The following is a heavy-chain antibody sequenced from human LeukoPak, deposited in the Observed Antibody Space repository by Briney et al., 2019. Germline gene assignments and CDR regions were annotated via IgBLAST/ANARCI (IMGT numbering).Heavy chain of an antibody. J-gene: IGHJ3*02. V-gene: IGHV4-34*01. D-gene: IGHD3-22*01. CDR1: GGSFSGYY. CDR3: ARGYPQIVVVMADAFDI. CDR2: INHIGST. Sequence: SETLSLTCAVYGGSFSGYYWSWIRQPPGKGLEWIGEINHIGSTNYNPSLKSRVTISVDTSKNQFSLKLSSVTAADTAVYYCARGYPQIVVVMADAFDIWGQGTMVTVSS.